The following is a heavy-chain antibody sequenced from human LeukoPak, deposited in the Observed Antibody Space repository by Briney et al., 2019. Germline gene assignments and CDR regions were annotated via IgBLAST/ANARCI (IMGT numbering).Heavy chain of an antibody. CDR2: ISGSAGST. V-gene: IGHV3-23*01. CDR1: GFTFSSYA. CDR3: AKHGLEMATQRIGF. J-gene: IGHJ4*02. D-gene: IGHD5-24*01. Sequence: GGSLRLSCAASGFTFSSYAMSWVRQAPGKGLEWVSAISGSAGSTYYGNSVKGRFTISRDNSKNTLYLQMNSLRAEDTALYYCAKHGLEMATQRIGFWGQGTLVTVSS.